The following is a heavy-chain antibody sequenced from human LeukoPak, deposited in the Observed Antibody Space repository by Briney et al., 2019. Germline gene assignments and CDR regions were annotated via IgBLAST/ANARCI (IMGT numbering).Heavy chain of an antibody. D-gene: IGHD4-17*01. CDR2: INPNSGGT. Sequence: GASVKVSCKASGYTFTGYYMHWVRQAPGHGLEWMGWINPNSGGTNYAQKFQGRVTMTRDTSISTAYMELSRLRSDDTAVYYCARDRWTTELYYYYGMDVWGQGTTVTVSS. CDR3: ARDRWTTELYYYYGMDV. CDR1: GYTFTGYY. J-gene: IGHJ6*02. V-gene: IGHV1-2*02.